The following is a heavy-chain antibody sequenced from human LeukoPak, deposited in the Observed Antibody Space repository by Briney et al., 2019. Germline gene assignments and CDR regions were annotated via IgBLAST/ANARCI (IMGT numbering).Heavy chain of an antibody. CDR3: ARVGYNWNGPSGFDY. CDR1: GFPFSSYS. J-gene: IGHJ4*02. V-gene: IGHV3-21*01. D-gene: IGHD1-1*01. Sequence: PGGSLRLSCAASGFPFSSYSMIWVRQAPGKGLEGVSSISSSSSYIYYADSVKGRFTISRDNAKNSLYLQMNSLRAEDTAVYYCARVGYNWNGPSGFDYWGQGTLVTVSS. CDR2: ISSSSSYI.